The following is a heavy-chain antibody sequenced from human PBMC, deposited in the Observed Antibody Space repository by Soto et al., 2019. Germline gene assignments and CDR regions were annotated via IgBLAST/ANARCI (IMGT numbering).Heavy chain of an antibody. CDR3: GTVFDF. J-gene: IGHJ2*01. V-gene: IGHV3-74*01. CDR2: VDTTGSGT. CDR1: GLTLANFW. Sequence: EVELVESGGGLDQPGGSLRLSCAASGLTLANFWLHWVRQVPGKGLVWVSRVDTTGSGTSYADSVKGRFTISRDDAQNTLYLQMNDLRVEDTAVYYCGTVFDFWGRGTLVTVSS.